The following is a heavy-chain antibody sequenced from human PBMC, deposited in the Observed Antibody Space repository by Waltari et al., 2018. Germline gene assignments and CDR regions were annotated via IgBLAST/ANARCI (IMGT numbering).Heavy chain of an antibody. CDR1: GFTFSSYA. Sequence: QVQLVESGGGVVQPGRSLRLSCAASGFTFSSYAMHWVRQAPGKGLEWVAVISYDGSNKYYADSVKGRFTISRDNSKNTLYLQMNSLRAEDTAVYYCARAPFTICGVVTYYFDYWGQGTLVTVSS. J-gene: IGHJ4*02. CDR3: ARAPFTICGVVTYYFDY. D-gene: IGHD3-3*01. CDR2: ISYDGSNK. V-gene: IGHV3-30-3*01.